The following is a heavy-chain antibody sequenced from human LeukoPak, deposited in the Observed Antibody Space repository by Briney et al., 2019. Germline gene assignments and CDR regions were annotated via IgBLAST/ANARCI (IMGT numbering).Heavy chain of an antibody. Sequence: SETLSLTCTVSGGSISSGSYYWSWIRQPAGKGLEWIGRIYTSGSTNYNPSLKSRVTISVDTSKNQFSLKLSSVTAADTAVYYCARYSSSSVDYWGQGTLVTVSS. V-gene: IGHV4-61*02. J-gene: IGHJ4*02. CDR2: IYTSGST. CDR3: ARYSSSSVDY. CDR1: GGSISSGSYY. D-gene: IGHD6-6*01.